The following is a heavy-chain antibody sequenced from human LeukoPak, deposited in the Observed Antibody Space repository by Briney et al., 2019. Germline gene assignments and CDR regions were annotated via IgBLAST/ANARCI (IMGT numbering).Heavy chain of an antibody. J-gene: IGHJ4*02. CDR3: ARGSWFGRFMDN. V-gene: IGHV3-53*01. D-gene: IGHD3-3*01. Sequence: GGSLRLSCAASGFTFSNYAMRWVRQAPGKGLEWVSLIYSGGITYYADSVKGRFTISRDNSKNTLYLQMNSLRAEDTAVYYCARGSWFGRFMDNWGQGTLVTVSS. CDR1: GFTFSNYA. CDR2: IYSGGIT.